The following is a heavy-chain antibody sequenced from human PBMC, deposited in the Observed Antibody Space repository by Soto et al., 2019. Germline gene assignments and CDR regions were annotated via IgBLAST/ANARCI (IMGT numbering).Heavy chain of an antibody. Sequence: PGGSLRLSCAASGFTFSSYGMHWVRQAPGKGLEWVAVIWYDGSNKYYADSVKGRFTISRDNSRNTLYLQMNSLRAEDTAVYYCARVMRSGGSCFDYWGQGTLVTVSS. J-gene: IGHJ4*02. V-gene: IGHV3-33*01. CDR2: IWYDGSNK. CDR1: GFTFSSYG. D-gene: IGHD2-15*01. CDR3: ARVMRSGGSCFDY.